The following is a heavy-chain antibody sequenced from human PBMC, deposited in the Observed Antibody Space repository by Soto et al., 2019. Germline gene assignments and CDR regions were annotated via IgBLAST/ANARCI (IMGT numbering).Heavy chain of an antibody. Sequence: PSETLSLTCTVSGGSISSYYWSWIRQPPGKGLEWIGYIYYSGSTNYNPSLKSRVTISVDTSKNQFSLKLSSVTAADTAVYYCARALPPPYYYDSSGYYTFDYWGQGTLVTVSS. CDR1: GGSISSYY. J-gene: IGHJ4*02. V-gene: IGHV4-59*01. CDR2: IYYSGST. D-gene: IGHD3-22*01. CDR3: ARALPPPYYYDSSGYYTFDY.